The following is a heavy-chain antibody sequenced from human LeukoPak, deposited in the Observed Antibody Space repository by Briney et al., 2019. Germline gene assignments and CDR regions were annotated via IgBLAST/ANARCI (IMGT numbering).Heavy chain of an antibody. CDR2: ITSSGSTI. CDR3: AKAAERYSSSYFDY. D-gene: IGHD6-13*01. Sequence: PGGTLRLSCAASGFTFSDYYMSWIRQAPGKGLEWVSYITSSGSTIYYADSMKGRFTISRDNAKNTLYLQMNSLRAEDTAVYYCAKAAERYSSSYFDYWGQGTLVTVSS. CDR1: GFTFSDYY. V-gene: IGHV3-11*01. J-gene: IGHJ4*02.